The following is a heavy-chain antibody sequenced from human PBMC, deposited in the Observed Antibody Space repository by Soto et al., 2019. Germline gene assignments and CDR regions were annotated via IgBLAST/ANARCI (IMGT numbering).Heavy chain of an antibody. CDR3: ARGLLWFGED. J-gene: IGHJ4*02. D-gene: IGHD3-10*01. V-gene: IGHV1-69*01. CDR1: GGTFSSYA. Sequence: QVQLVQSGAEVKKPGSSVKVSCKASGGTFSSYAISWWRQAPGQGLEWMGGIIHIFGTANYAQKFQGRVTIHADGYTSTAYVELRSLRSEDTGVYYCARGLLWFGEDWGQGTLVTVSS. CDR2: IIHIFGTA.